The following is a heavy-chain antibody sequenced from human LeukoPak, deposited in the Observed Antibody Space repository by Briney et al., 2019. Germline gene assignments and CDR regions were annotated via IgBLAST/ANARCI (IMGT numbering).Heavy chain of an antibody. D-gene: IGHD3-22*01. CDR1: GFTVSSNY. J-gene: IGHJ4*02. Sequence: GGSLRLSCAASGFTVSSNYMSWVRQAPGKGLEWVSVIYSGGSTYYADSVKGRFTLSRDNSKNTLFLQMNSLRAEDTAVYYCAKDHYYYDSSGYYTNWGQGTLVTVSS. CDR2: IYSGGST. V-gene: IGHV3-53*01. CDR3: AKDHYYYDSSGYYTN.